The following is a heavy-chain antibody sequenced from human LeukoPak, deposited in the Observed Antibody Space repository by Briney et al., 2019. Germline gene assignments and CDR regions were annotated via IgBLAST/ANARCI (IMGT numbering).Heavy chain of an antibody. CDR2: IKQDGSDI. V-gene: IGHV3-7*02. J-gene: IGHJ4*02. D-gene: IGHD3-10*01. CDR3: ATGPFHYGSEKKTWFYFFDY. Sequence: GGSLRLSCAASGFTFSRFWMAWVRQAPGKGLEWVASIKQDGSDIYYVDSVKGRFTISRDNAKNSLYLQMNSLRAEDTAVYYCATGPFHYGSEKKTWFYFFDYWGQGTLVTVSS. CDR1: GFTFSRFW.